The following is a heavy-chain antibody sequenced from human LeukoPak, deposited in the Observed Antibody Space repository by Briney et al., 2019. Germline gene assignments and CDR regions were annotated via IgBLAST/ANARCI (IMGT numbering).Heavy chain of an antibody. CDR1: GYTFTSYG. CDR3: AFGSGYWAPDYYYYYYGMDV. Sequence: ASVKVSCKASGYTFTSYGIRWVRQAPGQGLEWMGWISAYNGNTNYAQKLQGRVTMTTDTSTSTAYMELRSLRSDDTAVYYCAFGSGYWAPDYYYYYYGMDVWGQGTTVTVSS. CDR2: ISAYNGNT. D-gene: IGHD3-3*01. J-gene: IGHJ6*02. V-gene: IGHV1-18*01.